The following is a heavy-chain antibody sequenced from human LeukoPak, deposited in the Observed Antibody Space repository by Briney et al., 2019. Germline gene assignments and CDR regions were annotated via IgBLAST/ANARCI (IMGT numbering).Heavy chain of an antibody. CDR3: ARPSRDYYDTPSH. Sequence: GGSLRLSCAASGFTFSSYSMNWVRQAPGKGLEWVSYISSSSSTIYYADSVKGRFTISRDNAKNSLYLQMNSLRAEDTAVYYCARPSRDYYDTPSHWGQGTLVTVSS. V-gene: IGHV3-48*04. D-gene: IGHD3-22*01. J-gene: IGHJ4*02. CDR2: ISSSSSTI. CDR1: GFTFSSYS.